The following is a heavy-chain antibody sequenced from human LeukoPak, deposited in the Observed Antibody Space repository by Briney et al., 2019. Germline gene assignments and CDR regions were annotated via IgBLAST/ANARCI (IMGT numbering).Heavy chain of an antibody. J-gene: IGHJ4*02. Sequence: GGSLRLSCAASGFTFGSYWMSWVRQAPGKGLEWVANIKQDGSEKYYVDSVKGRFTISRDSAKNSLYLQMNSLRAEDTAVYYCARKRGTPYSSSWYCDYWGQGTLVTVSS. CDR3: ARKRGTPYSSSWYCDY. CDR2: IKQDGSEK. V-gene: IGHV3-7*03. D-gene: IGHD6-13*01. CDR1: GFTFGSYW.